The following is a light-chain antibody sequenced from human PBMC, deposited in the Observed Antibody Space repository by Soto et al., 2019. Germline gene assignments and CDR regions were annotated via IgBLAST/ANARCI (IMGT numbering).Light chain of an antibody. CDR3: SSYTSSSTLVV. V-gene: IGLV2-14*01. J-gene: IGLJ1*01. Sequence: QSALAQPASVSGSPGQSITMSCTGTSSDFGGYNYVSWYQQHPGKAPKLMIYEVSNRPSGVSNRFSGSKSGNTASLTISGLQAEDEADYYCSSYTSSSTLVVFGTGTKLTVL. CDR2: EVS. CDR1: SSDFGGYNY.